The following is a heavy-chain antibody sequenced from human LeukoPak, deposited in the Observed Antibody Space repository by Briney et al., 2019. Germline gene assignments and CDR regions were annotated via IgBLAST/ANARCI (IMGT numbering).Heavy chain of an antibody. CDR3: AKGGPPNYYYGMDV. V-gene: IGHV3-23*01. CDR2: NSGSGTST. J-gene: IGHJ6*02. CDR1: GFRFNDYG. Sequence: GGSLRLSCAASGFRFNDYGMSWARQAPGKGLEWVSTNSGSGTSTYYADSVKGRFTISRDNSKNTVHVQMNSLRGEDTAVYYCAKGGPPNYYYGMDVWGQGTTVTVSS.